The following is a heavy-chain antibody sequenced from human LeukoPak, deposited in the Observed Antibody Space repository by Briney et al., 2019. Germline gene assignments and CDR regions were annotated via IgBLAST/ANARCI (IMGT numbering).Heavy chain of an antibody. CDR2: ISYDGSNK. Sequence: GGSLRLSCVASGFTFSSYAMHWVRQAPGKGLEWVALISYDGSNKYYADSVKGRFTISRDNSKNTLYLQMDSLRAEDTAVYYCARGGVYSSGSYYLYYFDYWGQGTLVTVSS. CDR1: GFTFSSYA. CDR3: ARGGVYSSGSYYLYYFDY. J-gene: IGHJ4*02. D-gene: IGHD6-19*01. V-gene: IGHV3-30-3*01.